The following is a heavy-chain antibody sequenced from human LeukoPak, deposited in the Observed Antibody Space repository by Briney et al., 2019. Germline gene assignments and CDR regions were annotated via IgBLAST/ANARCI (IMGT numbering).Heavy chain of an antibody. CDR3: ARVGSSWPHYYFDS. D-gene: IGHD6-13*01. CDR1: GGSISTSSY. J-gene: IGHJ4*02. Sequence: SSETLSLTCTVSGGSISTSSYWAWIRQPPGKGLEWIGNIYYSGSTYYNPSLKSRLTMSVDTSKNHFSLRLSSVTAADTAVYSCARVGSSWPHYYFDSWGQGTLLTVSS. V-gene: IGHV4-39*02. CDR2: IYYSGST.